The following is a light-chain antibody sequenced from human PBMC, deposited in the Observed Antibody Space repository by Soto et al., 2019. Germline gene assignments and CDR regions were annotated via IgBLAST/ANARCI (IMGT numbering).Light chain of an antibody. V-gene: IGKV3-15*01. Sequence: EIVMTQSPATLSVSPGERATLSCRASQSVSSNLAWYQQKPGQAPRLLIYGASTRATGIPARFSGSGSGTEFTLTISSLQSEDFAVSYCQQYNNSPYTFGQGTKLEIK. J-gene: IGKJ2*01. CDR2: GAS. CDR1: QSVSSN. CDR3: QQYNNSPYT.